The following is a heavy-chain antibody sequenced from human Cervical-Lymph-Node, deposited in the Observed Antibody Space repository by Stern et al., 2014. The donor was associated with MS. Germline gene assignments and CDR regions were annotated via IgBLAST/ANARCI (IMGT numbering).Heavy chain of an antibody. Sequence: EVQLVESGGGLVQPGRSLRLSCVASGFTFDDYAMHWVRQAPGKGLEWVSGIIWKGVSKCSADSVKHRVTTSRDNDKNSLYLQMSSLRPEDPAFYYCAKTLGGSYHDPLDMWGQGTMVIVPS. D-gene: IGHD3-16*02. CDR1: GFTFDDYA. J-gene: IGHJ3*02. CDR3: AKTLGGSYHDPLDM. CDR2: IIWKGVSK. V-gene: IGHV3-9*01.